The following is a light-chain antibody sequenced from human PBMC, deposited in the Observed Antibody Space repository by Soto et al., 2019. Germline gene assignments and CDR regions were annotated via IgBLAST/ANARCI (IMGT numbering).Light chain of an antibody. Sequence: DIQMTQSPSSLSASVGDRVTITCRASQGINYYLNGYQQKPGKAPSLLIYTASHLKSGVPSRFSGSESGTDFTLTISSLRPEDFATYYCKQIFTVPLTFGPGTKVDIK. CDR1: QGINYY. J-gene: IGKJ3*01. CDR3: KQIFTVPLT. V-gene: IGKV1-39*01. CDR2: TAS.